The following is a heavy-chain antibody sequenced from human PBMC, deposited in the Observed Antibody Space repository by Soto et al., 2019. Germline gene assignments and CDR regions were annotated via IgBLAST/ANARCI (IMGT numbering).Heavy chain of an antibody. V-gene: IGHV4-59*12. CDR1: GGSLSSYY. D-gene: IGHD4-17*01. CDR3: ARETYGDYVGYFDP. J-gene: IGHJ5*02. CDR2: IYYSGST. Sequence: SETLSLTCVVSGGSLSSYYWSWIRQPPGKGLEWIGYIYYSGSTNYNPSLKSRLTISVDTSKNQFSLKLSSVTAADTAVYYCARETYGDYVGYFDPWGQGIQVTVSS.